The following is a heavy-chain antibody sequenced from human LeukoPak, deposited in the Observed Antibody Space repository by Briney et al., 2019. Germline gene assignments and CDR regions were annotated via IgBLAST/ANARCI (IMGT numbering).Heavy chain of an antibody. CDR3: ARGKLGIAALSYSYYYMDV. CDR1: GYTFTSYD. Sequence: ASVKVSCKASGYTFTSYDINWVRQATGQGLEWMGWRNPNSGNTGYAQKFQGRVTITRKTSISTAYLELSSMRSEDTAVYYCARGKLGIAALSYSYYYMDVWGKGTTVTVSS. V-gene: IGHV1-8*03. CDR2: RNPNSGNT. J-gene: IGHJ6*03. D-gene: IGHD6-13*01.